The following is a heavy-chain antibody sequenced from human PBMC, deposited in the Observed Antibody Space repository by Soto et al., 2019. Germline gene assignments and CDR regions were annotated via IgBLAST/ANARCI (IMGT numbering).Heavy chain of an antibody. J-gene: IGHJ4*02. CDR2: IYYSGST. V-gene: IGHV4-39*01. Sequence: QLQLQESGPGLVKPSETLSLTCTVSGGSISSSSYYWGWIRQPPGKGLEWIGSIYYSGSTYYNPSLKSRVTISVDTSKNQFSLKLSSVTAADTAVYYCARPSRRYSSGWHFDYWGQGTLVTVSS. CDR1: GGSISSSSYY. CDR3: ARPSRRYSSGWHFDY. D-gene: IGHD6-19*01.